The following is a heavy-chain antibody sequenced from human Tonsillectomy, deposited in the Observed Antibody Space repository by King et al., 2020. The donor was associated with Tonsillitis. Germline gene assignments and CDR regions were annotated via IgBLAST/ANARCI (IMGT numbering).Heavy chain of an antibody. D-gene: IGHD2-15*01. V-gene: IGHV3-23*03. J-gene: IGHJ2*01. CDR2: IYTDVTST. Sequence: VQLVESGGGLIQPGGSLRLSCEASGFTFSSYAMSWVRQAPGKGLEWVSVIYTDVTSTYYADSVKGRFTISRDNSKNTLYLQMNSLRAEDTAVYYCAQSLYWYFDLWGRGTLVTVSS. CDR1: GFTFSSYA. CDR3: AQSLYWYFDL.